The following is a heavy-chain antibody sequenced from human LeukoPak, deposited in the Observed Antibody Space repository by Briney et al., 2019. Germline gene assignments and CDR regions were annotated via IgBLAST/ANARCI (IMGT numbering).Heavy chain of an antibody. D-gene: IGHD4-11*01. CDR2: TSSDGSNK. CDR3: ARDSTSTVTPDY. V-gene: IGHV3-30*03. J-gene: IGHJ4*02. Sequence: PGRSLRLSCAASGFTFSSYGMHWVRQAPGKGLEWVAVTSSDGSNKYYADSVKGRFTISRDNSKNTLYLQMNSLRAEDAAVYYCARDSTSTVTPDYWGQGTLVTVSS. CDR1: GFTFSSYG.